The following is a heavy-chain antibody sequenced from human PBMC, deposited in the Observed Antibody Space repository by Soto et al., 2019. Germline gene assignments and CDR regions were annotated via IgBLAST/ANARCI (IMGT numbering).Heavy chain of an antibody. J-gene: IGHJ4*02. CDR1: GGSISSGGYS. D-gene: IGHD3-10*01. Sequence: KTSETLSLSCAVSGGSISSGGYSWSWIRQPPGKGLEWIGYIYHSGSTYYNPSLKSRVTISVDRSKNQFSLNLSSVTAADTAVYYCARDPGVWGQGTLVTVSS. V-gene: IGHV4-30-2*01. CDR3: ARDPGV. CDR2: IYHSGST.